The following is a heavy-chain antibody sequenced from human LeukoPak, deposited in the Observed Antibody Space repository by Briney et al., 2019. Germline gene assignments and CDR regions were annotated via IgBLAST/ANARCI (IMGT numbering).Heavy chain of an antibody. J-gene: IGHJ6*03. D-gene: IGHD3-10*01. Sequence: PGGSLRLSCAASGFTFSSYEMNWVRQAPGKGLEWVSYISSSGSTIYYADSVKGRFTISRDNAKNSLYLQMNSLRAEDTAVYYCAREAERLWFGELWDYYYYMDVWGKGTTVTISS. CDR2: ISSSGSTI. CDR1: GFTFSSYE. V-gene: IGHV3-48*03. CDR3: AREAERLWFGELWDYYYYMDV.